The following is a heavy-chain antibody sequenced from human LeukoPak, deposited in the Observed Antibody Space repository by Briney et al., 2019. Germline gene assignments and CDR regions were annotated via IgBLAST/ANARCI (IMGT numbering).Heavy chain of an antibody. CDR2: IYYSGST. CDR1: GGSISSGGYY. J-gene: IGHJ6*04. Sequence: SETLSLTCTVSGGSISSGGYYWSWIRQHPGKGLEWIGYIYYSGSTYYNPSLKSRVTISVDTSKNQFSLKLSSVTAADTAVCYCARDRVAAAGNPTYYYYYGMDVWGKGTTVTVSS. D-gene: IGHD6-13*01. CDR3: ARDRVAAAGNPTYYYYYGMDV. V-gene: IGHV4-31*03.